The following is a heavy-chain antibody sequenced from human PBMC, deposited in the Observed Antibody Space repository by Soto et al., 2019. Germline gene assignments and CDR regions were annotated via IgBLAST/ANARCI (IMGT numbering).Heavy chain of an antibody. V-gene: IGHV4-59*08. CDR1: GRSISGYF. CDR3: ARRGDSQLDY. D-gene: IGHD3-16*01. Sequence: SQTLSLTRTLSGRSISGYFWSWLRQPPGKGLEWIGYIYFTGSTNYNPSLKSRVTISVDTSKNQFSLQLSSVTAADTAVYYCARRGDSQLDYWGQGTLVTVSS. CDR2: IYFTGST. J-gene: IGHJ4*02.